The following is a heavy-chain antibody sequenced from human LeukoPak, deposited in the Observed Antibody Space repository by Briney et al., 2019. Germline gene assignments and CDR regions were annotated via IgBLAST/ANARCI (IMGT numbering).Heavy chain of an antibody. V-gene: IGHV1-69*04. CDR2: IIPIVDIA. D-gene: IGHD1-26*01. J-gene: IGHJ4*02. Sequence: GASVKVSCKASGGTFSSYAINWVRQAPGQGLEWMGRIIPIVDIANYAQKFQGRVTITADKSSSTAYMELSSLRSEDTVVYYCAREPYSGSHRYYFDYWGQGTLVTVSS. CDR3: AREPYSGSHRYYFDY. CDR1: GGTFSSYA.